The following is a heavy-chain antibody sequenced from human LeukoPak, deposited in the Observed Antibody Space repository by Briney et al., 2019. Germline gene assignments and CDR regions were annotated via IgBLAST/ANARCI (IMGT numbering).Heavy chain of an antibody. Sequence: GGSLRLSCAASGFTFSSYEMNWVRQAPGKGLEWVSYISSSGSTIYYADSVRGRFTISRDNAKNSLYLQMNSLRAEDTAVYYCARAYSGSYYGISFAFDIWGQGTMVTVSS. CDR2: ISSSGSTI. D-gene: IGHD1-26*01. CDR1: GFTFSSYE. V-gene: IGHV3-48*03. J-gene: IGHJ3*02. CDR3: ARAYSGSYYGISFAFDI.